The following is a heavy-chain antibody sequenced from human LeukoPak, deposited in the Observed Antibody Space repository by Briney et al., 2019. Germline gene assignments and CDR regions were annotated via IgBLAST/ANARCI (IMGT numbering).Heavy chain of an antibody. V-gene: IGHV3-48*02. CDR1: GFIFSNFR. CDR2: ITKTSTSM. Sequence: GGSLRLSCVASGFIFSNFRMAWVRQAPGKGLEWISYITKTSTSMYYADSVKGRSTISRDNGKNSLFLQMNSLRDADTAVYYCARGYDSGYYPPHLDYWGQGTLVTVSS. CDR3: ARGYDSGYYPPHLDY. D-gene: IGHD3-22*01. J-gene: IGHJ4*02.